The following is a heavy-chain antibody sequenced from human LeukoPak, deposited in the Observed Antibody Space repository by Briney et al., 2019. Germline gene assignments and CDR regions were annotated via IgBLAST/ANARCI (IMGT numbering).Heavy chain of an antibody. J-gene: IGHJ4*02. D-gene: IGHD1-26*01. CDR3: VRDLGGRSGH. CDR2: IWYDGSNK. CDR1: GFTFSSYG. Sequence: PGGSLRLSCAASGFTFSSYGMHWVRQAPGKGLEWVAVIWYDGSNKYYADSVKGRFTISRDNSKNTLYLQMNSLRTEDTAVYYCVRDLGGRSGHWGQGTLVTVSS. V-gene: IGHV3-33*01.